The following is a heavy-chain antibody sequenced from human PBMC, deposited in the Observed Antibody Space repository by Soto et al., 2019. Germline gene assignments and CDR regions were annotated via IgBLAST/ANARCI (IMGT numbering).Heavy chain of an antibody. CDR1: GFTFSDYS. Sequence: QVQLVESGGGVAQPGRSLRLSCAVSGFTFSDYSMHWVRQAPGKGLEWVAVVSYDGSYKYYADSVKGRFTVSRDLSGNTLFLQMNSLRLEDTAVYFCAKEMYPRTVLDSSSPWGDYWGQGTLVAVSS. J-gene: IGHJ4*02. CDR3: AKEMYPRTVLDSSSPWGDY. CDR2: VSYDGSYK. D-gene: IGHD6-6*01. V-gene: IGHV3-30*18.